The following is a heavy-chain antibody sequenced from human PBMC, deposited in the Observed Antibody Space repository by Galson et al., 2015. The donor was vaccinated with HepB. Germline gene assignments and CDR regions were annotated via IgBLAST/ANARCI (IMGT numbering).Heavy chain of an antibody. Sequence: QSGAEVKKPGESLRISCKVSGYTLTELSMHWVRQAPGKGLEWMGGFDPEDGETIYAQKFQGRVTMAEDTSTDTAYMELSSLRSEDTAVYYCATDQNGDYPLFDYWGQGTLVTVSS. V-gene: IGHV1-24*01. J-gene: IGHJ4*02. CDR1: GYTLTELS. CDR2: FDPEDGET. D-gene: IGHD4-17*01. CDR3: ATDQNGDYPLFDY.